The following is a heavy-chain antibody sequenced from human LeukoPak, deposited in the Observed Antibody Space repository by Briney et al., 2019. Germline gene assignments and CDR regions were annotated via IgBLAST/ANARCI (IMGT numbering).Heavy chain of an antibody. Sequence: GSVRVSCRASGDTFTSYGMNWGGQAPGQGGEGRGWISSYNGNTNYAQKLPARVTMTTDTSTSTAYMELRSLRFDATAVYYCARATPELPSSSDPWGQGTLVTVSS. CDR1: GDTFTSYG. CDR2: ISSYNGNT. J-gene: IGHJ5*02. D-gene: IGHD1-14*01. CDR3: ARATPELPSSSDP. V-gene: IGHV1-18*01.